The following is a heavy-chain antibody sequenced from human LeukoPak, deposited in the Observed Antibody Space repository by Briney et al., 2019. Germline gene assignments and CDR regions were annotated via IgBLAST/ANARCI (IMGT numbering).Heavy chain of an antibody. CDR3: ARDRDARRGMDV. D-gene: IGHD2-21*02. CDR1: GYTFTGYY. Sequence: ASVKVSCKASGYTFTGYYIHWVRQAPGQGLEWMGWINPYNTGTNFAQNFQGRVTMTRDTSISTVYMELGSLRSDDTAVYYCARDRDARRGMDVWGQGTTVTVS. J-gene: IGHJ6*02. CDR2: INPYNTGT. V-gene: IGHV1-2*02.